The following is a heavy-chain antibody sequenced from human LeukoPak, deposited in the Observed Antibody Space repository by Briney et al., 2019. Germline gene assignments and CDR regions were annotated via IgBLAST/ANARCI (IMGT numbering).Heavy chain of an antibody. Sequence: ASVKVSCKASGYTFTTNYMHWVRQAPGQGLEWMGLINPNSGGTTYAHKCQGRVTRARDTSISTAYMELSRLRSDDTAVYDCARDLVTFGSQASRFDPWGQGTLVTVSS. CDR3: ARDLVTFGSQASRFDP. CDR1: GYTFTTNY. CDR2: INPNSGGT. V-gene: IGHV1-2*07. J-gene: IGHJ5*02. D-gene: IGHD2-21*02.